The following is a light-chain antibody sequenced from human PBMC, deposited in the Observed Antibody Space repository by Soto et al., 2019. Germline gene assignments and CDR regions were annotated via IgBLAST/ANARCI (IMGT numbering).Light chain of an antibody. CDR3: SSYAGSKNFV. CDR2: EVS. J-gene: IGLJ2*01. V-gene: IGLV2-8*01. Sequence: QSALTQPPSASGSPGQSVTISCTGTSSDVGGYNLVSWYQQHPGKAPKLMIYEVSKRPSGVPDRFSGSKSGNAASLTVSGLQAEDEADYYCSSYAGSKNFVFGGGTKLTVL. CDR1: SSDVGGYNL.